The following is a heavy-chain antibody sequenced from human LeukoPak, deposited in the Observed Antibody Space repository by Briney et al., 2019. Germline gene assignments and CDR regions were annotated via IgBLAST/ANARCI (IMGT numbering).Heavy chain of an antibody. CDR1: GFTVSSNY. CDR3: AREVQQLAYYYCYGMDV. D-gene: IGHD6-13*01. J-gene: IGHJ6*02. CDR2: IYSGGSI. V-gene: IGHV3-66*01. Sequence: GGSLRLSCAASGFTVSSNYRSWVRQPPGKGLEWVGDIYSGGSIYYADSLKGRFTISRDNSKNTLYLQMNSLRAEDTAVYYCAREVQQLAYYYCYGMDVWGQRTTVTVSS.